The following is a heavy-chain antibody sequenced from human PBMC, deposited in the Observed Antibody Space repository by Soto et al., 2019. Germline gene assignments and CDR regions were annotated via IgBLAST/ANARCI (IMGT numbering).Heavy chain of an antibody. CDR1: GFTFSSYA. Sequence: AGSLRLSCAASGFTFSSYAMSWVRQAPGKGLEWVSAISGSGGSTYYADSVKGRFTISRDNSKNTLYLQMNSLRAEDTAVYYCAKAPSGPILVDYWGQGTLVTVSS. J-gene: IGHJ4*02. D-gene: IGHD1-1*01. CDR2: ISGSGGST. V-gene: IGHV3-23*01. CDR3: AKAPSGPILVDY.